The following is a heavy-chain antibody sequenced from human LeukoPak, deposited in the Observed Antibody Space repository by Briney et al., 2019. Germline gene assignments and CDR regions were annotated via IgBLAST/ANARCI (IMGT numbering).Heavy chain of an antibody. CDR3: ARIRTYCTNGVCYTINY. CDR2: IYPGDSDT. J-gene: IGHJ4*02. D-gene: IGHD2-8*01. Sequence: GESLKISCKGSGYSFTSYRIGWVRQMPGKGLEWMGIIYPGDSDTRYSPSFQGQVTISANKSISTAYLQWSSLKASDTAMYYCARIRTYCTNGVCYTINYWGQGTLVTVSS. CDR1: GYSFTSYR. V-gene: IGHV5-51*01.